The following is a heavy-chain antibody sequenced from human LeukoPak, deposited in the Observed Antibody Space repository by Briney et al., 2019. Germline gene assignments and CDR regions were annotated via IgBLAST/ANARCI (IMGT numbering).Heavy chain of an antibody. V-gene: IGHV4-34*01. D-gene: IGHD1-26*01. Sequence: KSSETLSLTCAVYGGSFSGYYWSWIRQPPGKGLEWIGEINHSGSTNYNPSLKSRVTISVDTSKNQFSLKLSSVTAADTAVYYCARLTLPNYYYYYYGMDVWGQGTTVTVSS. J-gene: IGHJ6*02. CDR3: ARLTLPNYYYYYYGMDV. CDR1: GGSFSGYY. CDR2: INHSGST.